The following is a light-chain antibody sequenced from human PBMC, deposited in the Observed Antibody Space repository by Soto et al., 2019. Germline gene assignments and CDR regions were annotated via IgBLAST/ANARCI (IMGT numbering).Light chain of an antibody. CDR2: GAS. CDR1: QSVSSSY. V-gene: IGKV3-20*01. J-gene: IGKJ1*01. Sequence: IVLTQSPGTLFLSPGASATLSCRASQSVSSSYVAQYQQKRGQAPRLLIDGASSRATGIPDRFSGTGSGTEFTLTISSLQSEDFALYYCQQYNDWPLTFGQGTKVDIK. CDR3: QQYNDWPLT.